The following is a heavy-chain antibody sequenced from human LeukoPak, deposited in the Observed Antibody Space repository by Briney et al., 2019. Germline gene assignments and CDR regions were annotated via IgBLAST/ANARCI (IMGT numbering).Heavy chain of an antibody. CDR1: GGSIIDYY. V-gene: IGHV4-59*01. CDR2: ISDIGST. CDR3: ARLSRDGYKPPY. D-gene: IGHD5-24*01. Sequence: SSETLSLTCTVSGGSIIDYYWSWIRQPPGKGLEWVGYISDIGSTNYNPSLKSRATISVDTSKSQFSLKLTSVTAADTAVYYCARLSRDGYKPPYWGQGTLVTVSS. J-gene: IGHJ4*02.